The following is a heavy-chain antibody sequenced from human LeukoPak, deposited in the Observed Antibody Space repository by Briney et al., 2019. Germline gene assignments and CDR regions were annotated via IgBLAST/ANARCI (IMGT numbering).Heavy chain of an antibody. J-gene: IGHJ4*02. CDR1: GYTFTSYG. V-gene: IGHV1-18*01. CDR2: ISAYNGNT. CDR3: ARQTGYCSGGSCRWYYFDY. Sequence: ASVKVSCKASGYTFTSYGISWVRQAPGQGLEWMGWISAYNGNTNYAQKLQGRVTMTTDTSTSTAYMELRSLRSADTAVYYCARQTGYCSGGSCRWYYFDYWGQGTLVTVSS. D-gene: IGHD2-15*01.